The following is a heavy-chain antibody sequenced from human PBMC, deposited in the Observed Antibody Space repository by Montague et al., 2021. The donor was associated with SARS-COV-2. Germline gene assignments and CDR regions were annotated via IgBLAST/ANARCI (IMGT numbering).Heavy chain of an antibody. V-gene: IGHV4-59*01. J-gene: IGHJ6*02. Sequence: SETLSLTCTVSGGSISSYYWTWIRQPPGKGLESIGYIYHNGSTKYNPSIKSRVTISVDTSKNQFSLKLSSVSVADTAVYYCARGGGNSADYYNYTMDVWGQGTTVTVFS. CDR2: IYHNGST. CDR3: ARGGGNSADYYNYTMDV. D-gene: IGHD4-23*01. CDR1: GGSISSYY.